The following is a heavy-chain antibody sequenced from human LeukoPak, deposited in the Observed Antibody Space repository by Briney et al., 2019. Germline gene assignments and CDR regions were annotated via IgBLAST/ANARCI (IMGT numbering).Heavy chain of an antibody. Sequence: GGSLRLSCAGSGFTFSRYAMHWVRQAPGKGLEWVAFTRYDGSNKYYADSVKGRSTISRDNSKNTLYLQMNSLRAEDTAVYYCAKDQVAVAGTSYFNWFDPWGQGTLVTVSS. V-gene: IGHV3-30*02. J-gene: IGHJ5*02. CDR2: TRYDGSNK. CDR3: AKDQVAVAGTSYFNWFDP. CDR1: GFTFSRYA. D-gene: IGHD6-19*01.